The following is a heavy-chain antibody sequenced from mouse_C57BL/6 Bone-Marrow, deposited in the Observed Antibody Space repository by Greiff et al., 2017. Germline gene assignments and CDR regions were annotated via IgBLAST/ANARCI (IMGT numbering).Heavy chain of an antibody. J-gene: IGHJ2*01. CDR2: IYPRSGNT. CDR1: GFTFTSYG. Sequence: QVQLQQSGAELARPGASVKLSCKASGFTFTSYGISWVKQRTGQGLEWIGEIYPRSGNTYYNEKFKGKATLTADKSSSTAYMELRNLRSENSAGYFCARWSYDMDYWGQGTTLTVSS. D-gene: IGHD2-12*01. CDR3: ARWSYDMDY. V-gene: IGHV1-81*01.